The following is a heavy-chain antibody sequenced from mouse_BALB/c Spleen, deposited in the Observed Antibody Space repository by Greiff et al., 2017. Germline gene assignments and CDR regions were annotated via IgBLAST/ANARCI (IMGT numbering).Heavy chain of an antibody. CDR3: ARYGNYVGMGAMDY. CDR1: GFNIIDYY. J-gene: IGHJ4*01. V-gene: IGHV14-1*02. Sequence: EVQLQQSGAELVRPGALVKLSCKASGFNIIDYYMHWVKQMPEQGLEWIGWIDPENGNTIYDPKFPGKASITADTSSNTAYLQLSSLTSEDTAVYYSARYGNYVGMGAMDYWGQGTSVTVSS. D-gene: IGHD2-1*01. CDR2: IDPENGNT.